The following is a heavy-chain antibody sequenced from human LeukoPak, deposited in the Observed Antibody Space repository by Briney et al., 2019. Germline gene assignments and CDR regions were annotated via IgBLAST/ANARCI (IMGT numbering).Heavy chain of an antibody. CDR3: ARDAEGTSDY. Sequence: AXMKVSCKPSGYIFTSYTISWVRQAPGQGPEWMGWISAYNGNTKYAQKLQGRITMTTDTPTNTAYMELRSLRSDDTAVYYCARDAEGTSDYWGQGTLVTVSS. V-gene: IGHV1-18*01. D-gene: IGHD3-10*01. CDR2: ISAYNGNT. CDR1: GYIFTSYT. J-gene: IGHJ4*02.